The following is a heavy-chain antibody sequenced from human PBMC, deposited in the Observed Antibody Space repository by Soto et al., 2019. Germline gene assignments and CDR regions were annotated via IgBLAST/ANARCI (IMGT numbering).Heavy chain of an antibody. CDR3: AKDPGEYSSGLLGY. J-gene: IGHJ4*02. CDR1: GFTFSSYG. Sequence: QVQLVESGGGVVQPGRSLRLSCAASGFTFSSYGMHWVRQAPGKGLEWVAVISYDGSNKYYADSVKGRFTISRDNSKNTLYLQMNSLRAEDTAVYYCAKDPGEYSSGLLGYWGQGTLVTVSS. D-gene: IGHD6-19*01. V-gene: IGHV3-30*18. CDR2: ISYDGSNK.